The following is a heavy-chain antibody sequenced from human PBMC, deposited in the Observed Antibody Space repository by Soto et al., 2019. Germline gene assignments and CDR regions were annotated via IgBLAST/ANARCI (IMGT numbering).Heavy chain of an antibody. J-gene: IGHJ4*02. D-gene: IGHD3-9*01. CDR2: ISGSGGST. V-gene: IGHV3-23*01. Sequence: PGGSLRLSCAASGFTFSSYAMSWVRQAPGKGLEWVSAISGSGGSTYYADSVKGRFTISRDNSRNTLYLQMNSLRAEDTAVYYCAKPLLTGYYESWYYFDYWGQGTLVTVSS. CDR1: GFTFSSYA. CDR3: AKPLLTGYYESWYYFDY.